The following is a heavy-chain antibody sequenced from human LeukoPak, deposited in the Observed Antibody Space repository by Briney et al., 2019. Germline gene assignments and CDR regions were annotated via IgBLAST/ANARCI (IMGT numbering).Heavy chain of an antibody. CDR3: ARVSSWYYYMDV. J-gene: IGHJ6*03. D-gene: IGHD6-13*01. CDR2: INPNSGGT. V-gene: IGHV1-2*02. Sequence: ASVKVSCKASGYTFTGYYMHWVRQAPGQGLEWMGWINPNSGGTSYAQKFQGRVTMTRDTSISTAYMELSRLRSDDTAVYYCARVSSWYYYMDVWGKGTTVTVSS. CDR1: GYTFTGYY.